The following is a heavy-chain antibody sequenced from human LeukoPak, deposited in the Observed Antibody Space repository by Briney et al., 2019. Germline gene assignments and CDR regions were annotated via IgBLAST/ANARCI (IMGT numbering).Heavy chain of an antibody. CDR1: GWTFSSYA. CDR3: ARGAPRQGVVDY. Sequence: AVNVSCQASGWTFSSYAIRWVRQAPGQGVAWVGGIIPIFGTANYAQKLQGRVTLTTDESTSTAYLERSGLRSDDTAVYYCARGAPRQGVVDYWRQETVHSVPS. J-gene: IGHJ4*02. D-gene: IGHD3-3*01. CDR2: IIPIFGTA. V-gene: IGHV1-69*05.